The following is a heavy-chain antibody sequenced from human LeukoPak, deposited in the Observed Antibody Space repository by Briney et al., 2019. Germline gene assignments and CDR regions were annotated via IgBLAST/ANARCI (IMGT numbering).Heavy chain of an antibody. Sequence: GESLKISCKGSGYSFTAFWIAWVRQMPGKGLEWMGIIYPGDSDTRYSPSFQGQVTISADKSISTAYLQWSSLKASDTAMYYCARRLAAAVGSAFDIWGQGTMVTVSS. J-gene: IGHJ3*02. D-gene: IGHD6-13*01. CDR3: ARRLAAAVGSAFDI. CDR2: IYPGDSDT. V-gene: IGHV5-51*01. CDR1: GYSFTAFW.